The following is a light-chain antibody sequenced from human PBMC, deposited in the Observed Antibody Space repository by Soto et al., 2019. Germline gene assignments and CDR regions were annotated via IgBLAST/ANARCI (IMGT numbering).Light chain of an antibody. J-gene: IGLJ1*01. V-gene: IGLV2-8*01. CDR3: SSYADNNNFV. CDR2: EVS. CDR1: SSDVGGYQY. Sequence: QSVLTQPPSASGSPVQSVTISCTGTSSDVGGYQYVSWYQQHPGKAPKLMIYEVSKRPSGVPDRFSGSKSGNTASLTVSGLQAEDEADYYCSSYADNNNFVFGTGTKVTVL.